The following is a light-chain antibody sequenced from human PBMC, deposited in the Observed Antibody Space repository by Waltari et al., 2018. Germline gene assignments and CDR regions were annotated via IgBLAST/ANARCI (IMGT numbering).Light chain of an antibody. CDR3: QQCYTFPYT. V-gene: IGKV4-1*01. CDR1: QSVVSSSNNKNY. CDR2: WAS. Sequence: DIVLTQSPESLPVSLGERATINCKASQSVVSSSNNKNYLAWYQQKPGQPPKLLITWASTRETGVPARFSGSGSETDFTLTISSLEAEDVAVYYCQQCYTFPYTFGRGTKLEIK. J-gene: IGKJ2*01.